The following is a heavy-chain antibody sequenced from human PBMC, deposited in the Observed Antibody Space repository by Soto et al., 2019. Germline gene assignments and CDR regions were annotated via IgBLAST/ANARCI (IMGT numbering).Heavy chain of an antibody. CDR3: VMVDNYVTPTPQDV. Sequence: QVQLVQSGDEVKKPGASVKVSCKASGYIFVNYGIAWVRQAPRQGLEWMGWISPYTGNTHSASKVEGRLTMTTDTSTSTAYMDLGSLTADDTAVYYCVMVDNYVTPTPQDVWGQGTTVTVSS. V-gene: IGHV1-18*01. D-gene: IGHD3-16*01. CDR2: ISPYTGNT. J-gene: IGHJ6*02. CDR1: GYIFVNYG.